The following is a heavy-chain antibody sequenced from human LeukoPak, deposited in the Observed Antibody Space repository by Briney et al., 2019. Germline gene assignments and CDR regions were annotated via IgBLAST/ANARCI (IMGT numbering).Heavy chain of an antibody. CDR2: INHSGST. J-gene: IGHJ5*02. D-gene: IGHD2-2*01. Sequence: SETLSLTCAVYGGSFSGYYWSWIRQPPGKGLEWIGEINHSGSTNYNPSLKSRVTISVDTSKNQFSLKLSSVTAADTAVYYCARVLGYCSSTSCYGINWFDPWGQGTLVTVSS. V-gene: IGHV4-34*01. CDR3: ARVLGYCSSTSCYGINWFDP. CDR1: GGSFSGYY.